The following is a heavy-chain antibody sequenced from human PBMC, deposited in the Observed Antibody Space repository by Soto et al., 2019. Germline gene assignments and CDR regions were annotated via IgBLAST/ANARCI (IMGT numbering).Heavy chain of an antibody. Sequence: EVQLVESGGGLVQPGGSLRLSCEVSAFTFSDHFIDWVRQAPGKGLEWVGRSRDKAHSYTTEYAGSVKGRFTISRDDSRNSLYLQMNSLKTEDTAVYYCARNLAYGGGYTFEYWGQGTLVTVSS. V-gene: IGHV3-72*01. CDR3: ARNLAYGGGYTFEY. CDR2: SRDKAHSYTT. CDR1: AFTFSDHF. D-gene: IGHD2-21*01. J-gene: IGHJ4*02.